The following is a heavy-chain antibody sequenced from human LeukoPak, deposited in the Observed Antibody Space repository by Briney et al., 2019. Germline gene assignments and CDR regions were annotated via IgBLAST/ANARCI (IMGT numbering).Heavy chain of an antibody. CDR3: TRDPQPGSYYPWYFAY. V-gene: IGHV3-21*06. CDR2: ISGGSTSI. CDR1: GFTFTGYT. D-gene: IGHD3-10*01. Sequence: GSLRLSCAASGFTFTGYTMNWVRQAPGKGLEWVSSISGGSTSINYADSVKGRFTISRDNANNSLYLQVNSLRAEDTAVYYCTRDPQPGSYYPWYFAYWGQGTRVTVSS. J-gene: IGHJ4*02.